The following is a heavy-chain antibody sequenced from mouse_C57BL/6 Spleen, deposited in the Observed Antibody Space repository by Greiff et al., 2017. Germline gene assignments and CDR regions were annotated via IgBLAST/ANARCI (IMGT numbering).Heavy chain of an antibody. Sequence: QVQLQQPGAELVKPGASVKLSCKASGYTFTSYWMHWVKQRPGQDLEWIGMIHPNSGSTNYNEKFKSKATLTVDKSSSTAYMQLSSLTSEDSAVYYCARGDYGSPSGFAYWGQGTLVTVSA. J-gene: IGHJ3*01. CDR1: GYTFTSYW. V-gene: IGHV1-64*01. CDR3: ARGDYGSPSGFAY. CDR2: IHPNSGST. D-gene: IGHD1-1*01.